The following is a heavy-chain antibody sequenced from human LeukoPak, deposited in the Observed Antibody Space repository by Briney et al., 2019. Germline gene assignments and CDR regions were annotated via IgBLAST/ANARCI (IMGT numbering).Heavy chain of an antibody. CDR2: ISAYNGNT. CDR3: ASRRGGGSYTGMAFDI. V-gene: IGHV1-18*01. J-gene: IGHJ3*02. CDR1: GYTFTSYG. D-gene: IGHD1-26*01. Sequence: GASVKVSCKASGYTFTSYGISWVRQAPGQGLEWMGWISAYNGNTNYAQKLQGRVAMTTDTSTSTAYMELRRLRSDDTAVYYCASRRGGGSYTGMAFDIWGQGTMVTVSA.